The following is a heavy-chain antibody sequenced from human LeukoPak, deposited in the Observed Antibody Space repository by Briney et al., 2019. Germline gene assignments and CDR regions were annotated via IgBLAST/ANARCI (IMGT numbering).Heavy chain of an antibody. V-gene: IGHV1-8*03. CDR1: GYTFTSYD. CDR2: MNPNSGNT. J-gene: IGHJ4*02. Sequence: ASVKVSCKASGYTFTSYDINWVRQATGQGLEWMGWMNPNSGNTGYAQKFQGRVTITRNTSISTAYMELSRLISDDTAVYYCAREGSLDKNDYWGQGTLVTVSS. CDR3: AREGSLDKNDY.